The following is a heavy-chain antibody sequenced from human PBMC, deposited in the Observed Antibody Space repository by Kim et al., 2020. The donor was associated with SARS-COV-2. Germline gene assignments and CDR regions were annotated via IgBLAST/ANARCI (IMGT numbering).Heavy chain of an antibody. CDR1: GFTFSSYD. CDR3: ARGLYYDSSGYYYGFSDAFDI. J-gene: IGHJ3*02. Sequence: GGSLRLSCAASGFTFSSYDMHWVRQATGKGLEWVSAIGTAGDTYYPGSVKGRFTISRENAKNSLYLQMNSLRAGDTAVYYCARGLYYDSSGYYYGFSDAFDIWGQGTMVTVSS. V-gene: IGHV3-13*04. CDR2: IGTAGDT. D-gene: IGHD3-22*01.